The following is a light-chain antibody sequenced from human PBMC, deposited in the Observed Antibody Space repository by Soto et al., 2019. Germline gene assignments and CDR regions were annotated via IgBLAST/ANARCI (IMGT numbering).Light chain of an antibody. Sequence: QSALTQPPSVSAAPGQKVTISCSGDTSNTLHNFVSWYQQLPGAAPKLLIYEDNKRPSGIPDRFSGSKFGTSVTLAIIGLQTGDEADYYCGTWDTNLSAYVFGTGTKVTVL. CDR2: EDN. CDR1: TSNTLHNF. CDR3: GTWDTNLSAYV. J-gene: IGLJ1*01. V-gene: IGLV1-51*02.